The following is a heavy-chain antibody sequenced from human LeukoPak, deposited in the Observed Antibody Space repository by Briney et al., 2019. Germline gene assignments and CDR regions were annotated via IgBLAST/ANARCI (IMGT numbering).Heavy chain of an antibody. CDR1: GGTFSSYA. D-gene: IGHD5-18*01. CDR2: IIPIFGTA. J-gene: IGHJ6*02. Sequence: RASVKVSCKASGGTFSSYAISWVRQAPGQGLEWMGGIIPIFGTANYAQKFQGRVTITVDESTSTAYMELSSLRSEDTAVYYCARPNGGYSYGNQYYYGMDVWGQGTTVTVSS. CDR3: ARPNGGYSYGNQYYYGMDV. V-gene: IGHV1-69*13.